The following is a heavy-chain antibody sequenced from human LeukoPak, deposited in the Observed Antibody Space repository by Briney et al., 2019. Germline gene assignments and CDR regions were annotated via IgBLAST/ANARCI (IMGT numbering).Heavy chain of an antibody. CDR1: GGTFSIYA. Sequence: SVTVSFTASGGTFSIYAISWVRQAPGQGLEWMGGIIPIFGTANYAQKFQGRVTITADESTSTAYMELSSLRSEDTAVYYCAINLGTDYVGDYWGQGTLVTVSS. CDR2: IIPIFGTA. D-gene: IGHD4-17*01. J-gene: IGHJ4*02. CDR3: AINLGTDYVGDY. V-gene: IGHV1-69*13.